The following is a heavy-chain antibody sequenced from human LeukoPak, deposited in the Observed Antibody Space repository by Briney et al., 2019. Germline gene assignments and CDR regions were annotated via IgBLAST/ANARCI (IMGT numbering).Heavy chain of an antibody. CDR3: ARSGSSGYYPTRGYHFDY. Sequence: PSETLSLTCTVSGYSISSANYWAWIRQPPGKALEWIGSIYHSGSTYYNPSLKSRVTISVDTSKNEFSLKLSSVTAADTAVYYCARSGSSGYYPTRGYHFDYWGQGTLVTVSS. D-gene: IGHD3-22*01. V-gene: IGHV4-38-2*02. CDR1: GYSISSANY. CDR2: IYHSGST. J-gene: IGHJ4*02.